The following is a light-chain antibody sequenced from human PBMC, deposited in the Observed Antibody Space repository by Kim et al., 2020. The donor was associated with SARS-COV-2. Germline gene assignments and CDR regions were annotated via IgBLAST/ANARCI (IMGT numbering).Light chain of an antibody. J-gene: IGKJ5*01. CDR1: QDISNY. V-gene: IGKV1-33*01. Sequence: SASVGDRVTITCQASQDISNYLNWYHQKPGKAPKFLIYDASNLETGVPSRFSGSGSGTDFTFTISSLQPEDIGTYYCQQYDNLITFGQGTRLEIK. CDR3: QQYDNLIT. CDR2: DAS.